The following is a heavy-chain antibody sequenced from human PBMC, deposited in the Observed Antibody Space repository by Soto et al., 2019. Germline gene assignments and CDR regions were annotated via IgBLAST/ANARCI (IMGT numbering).Heavy chain of an antibody. CDR2: INPNSGGT. V-gene: IGHV1-2*02. D-gene: IGHD3-10*01. Sequence: SVKVSCKASGYTFTGYYMHWVRQAPGQGLEWMGWINPNSGGTNYAQKFQGRVTMTRDTSISTAYMELSRLRSDDTAVYYCARDYYGSGSASNWFDPWGQGTLVTVSS. CDR3: ARDYYGSGSASNWFDP. J-gene: IGHJ5*02. CDR1: GYTFTGYY.